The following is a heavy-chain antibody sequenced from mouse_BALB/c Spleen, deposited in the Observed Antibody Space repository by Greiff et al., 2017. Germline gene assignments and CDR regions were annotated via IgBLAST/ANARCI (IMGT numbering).Heavy chain of an antibody. Sequence: DVKLVESGGGLVKPGGSLKLSCAASGFTFSSYAMSWVRQTPEKRLEWVASISSGGSTYYPDSVKGRFTISRDNARNILYLQMSSLRSEDTAMYYCARGDDGGLYDFDYWGQGTTLTVSS. V-gene: IGHV5-6-5*01. D-gene: IGHD1-1*02. CDR2: ISSGGST. CDR3: ARGDDGGLYDFDY. CDR1: GFTFSSYA. J-gene: IGHJ2*01.